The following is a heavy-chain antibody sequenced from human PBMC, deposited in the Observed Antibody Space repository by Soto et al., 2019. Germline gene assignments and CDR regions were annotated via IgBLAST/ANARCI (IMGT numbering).Heavy chain of an antibody. J-gene: IGHJ4*02. CDR2: IPYDGSHQ. Sequence: QVHLVESGGGVVQPGRSLRLSCAASGFTFSSHGMHWIRQAPGKGLEWVAVIPYDGSHQYYADSVKGRFSISRDNSKNTLYLQRNSLRAEDTAVYYCAKLRVLEWEVQESDYWGPGTLVSVSS. D-gene: IGHD3-3*01. V-gene: IGHV3-30*18. CDR3: AKLRVLEWEVQESDY. CDR1: GFTFSSHG.